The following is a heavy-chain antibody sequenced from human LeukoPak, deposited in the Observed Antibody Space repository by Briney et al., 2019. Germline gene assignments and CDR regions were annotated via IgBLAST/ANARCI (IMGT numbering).Heavy chain of an antibody. V-gene: IGHV4-59*01. D-gene: IGHD6-13*01. CDR1: GDSISSYY. CDR2: SHHTGSS. Sequence: SETLSLTCTVSGDSISSYYWSWIRKPPGKGLEWIGYSHHTGSSNYNPSLKSRVSISVDTSKKQFSLNLRSVTSADTAVYYCASRTGDSSTFYQWGQGTLVTVSS. CDR3: ASRTGDSSTFYQ. J-gene: IGHJ4*02.